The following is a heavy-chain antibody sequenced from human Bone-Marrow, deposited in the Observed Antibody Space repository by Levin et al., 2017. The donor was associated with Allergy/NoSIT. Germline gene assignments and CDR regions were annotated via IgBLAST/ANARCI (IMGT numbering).Heavy chain of an antibody. J-gene: IGHJ4*02. CDR2: ILPPFASP. D-gene: IGHD3-9*01. CDR1: GGNFSYHY. V-gene: IGHV1-69*01. CDR3: ARMDLDFLTGHYRSPWGLEN. Sequence: AGGSLRLSCKATGGNFSYHYVSWVRQAPGHGLEWMGAILPPFASPKYAQRFQGRVTITADESTTTVYMELRSLRSADTAIYYCARMDLDFLTGHYRSPWGLENWGPGTLVTVSS.